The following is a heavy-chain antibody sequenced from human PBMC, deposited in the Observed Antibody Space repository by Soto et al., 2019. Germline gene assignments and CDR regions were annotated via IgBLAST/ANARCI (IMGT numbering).Heavy chain of an antibody. D-gene: IGHD2-8*01. CDR3: ARVRVGYCTNGVCYTPYTYYGMDV. J-gene: IGHJ6*02. CDR1: GGSFSGYY. CDR2: INHSGST. Sequence: SETLSLTCAVYGGSFSGYYWSWIRQPPGKGLEWIGEINHSGSTNYNPSLKSRVTISVDTSKNQFSLKLSSVTAADTAVYYCARVRVGYCTNGVCYTPYTYYGMDVWGQGTTVTVSS. V-gene: IGHV4-34*01.